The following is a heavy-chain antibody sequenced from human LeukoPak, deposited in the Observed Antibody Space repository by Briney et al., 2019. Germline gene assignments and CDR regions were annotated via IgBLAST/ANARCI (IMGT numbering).Heavy chain of an antibody. J-gene: IGHJ4*02. Sequence: SETLSLTCTVSGGSISSGGYYWSWIRQPAGKGLEWIGRIYTSGSTNYNPSLKSRVTMSVDTSKNQFSLKLSSVTAADTAVYYCARSPYTMVRGVRGAFDYWGQGTLVTVSS. V-gene: IGHV4-61*02. D-gene: IGHD3-10*01. CDR2: IYTSGST. CDR3: ARSPYTMVRGVRGAFDY. CDR1: GGSISSGGYY.